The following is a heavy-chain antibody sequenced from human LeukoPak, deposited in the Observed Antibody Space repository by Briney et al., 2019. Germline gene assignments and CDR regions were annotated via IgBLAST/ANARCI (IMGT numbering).Heavy chain of an antibody. CDR3: ARAPPRDYDILTGYPTDFDY. Sequence: SETLSLTCTVAGGSISSYYWSWIRQPPGKGLEWIGYIYYSGSTNYNPSLKSRVTISVDTSKNQFSLKLSSVTAADTAVYYCARAPPRDYDILTGYPTDFDYWGQGTLVTVSS. J-gene: IGHJ4*02. CDR2: IYYSGST. V-gene: IGHV4-59*01. D-gene: IGHD3-9*01. CDR1: GGSISSYY.